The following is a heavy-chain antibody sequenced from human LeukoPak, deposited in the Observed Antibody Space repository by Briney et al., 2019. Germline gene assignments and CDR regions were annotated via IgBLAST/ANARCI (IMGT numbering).Heavy chain of an antibody. J-gene: IGHJ4*02. D-gene: IGHD3-22*01. CDR1: GFTVSSNY. V-gene: IGHV3-66*01. Sequence: QPGGSLRLSCAASGFTVSSNYMSWVRQAPGKGLEWVSVIYSGGSAYYADSVKGRFTISRGNSKNTLYLQMNSLRAEDTAVYYCARDGNYYDSSGPEDYWGQGTLVTVSS. CDR3: ARDGNYYDSSGPEDY. CDR2: IYSGGSA.